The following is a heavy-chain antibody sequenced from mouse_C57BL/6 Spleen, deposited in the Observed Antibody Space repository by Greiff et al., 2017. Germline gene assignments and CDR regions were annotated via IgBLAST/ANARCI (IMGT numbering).Heavy chain of an antibody. V-gene: IGHV1-59*01. D-gene: IGHD1-1*02. Sequence: VQLQQPGAELVRPGTSVKLSCKASGYTFTSYWMHWVKQRPGQGLEWIGVIYPSDSYTNYNQKFKGKATLTVDTSSSTAYMQLSSLTSEDSAVYYCARRQYYSKEYFDFWGTGTTVTVSS. CDR2: IYPSDSYT. CDR3: ARRQYYSKEYFDF. CDR1: GYTFTSYW. J-gene: IGHJ1*03.